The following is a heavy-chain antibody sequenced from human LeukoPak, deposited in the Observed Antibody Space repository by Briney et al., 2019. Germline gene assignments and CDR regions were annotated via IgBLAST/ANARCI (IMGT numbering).Heavy chain of an antibody. Sequence: SETLSLTCTVSGGSISSYYWSWIRQPPGKGLEWIGYIYYSGSTNYHPSLKSRVTISLDTSKNQFSLKLSSVTVADTAVYYCATSRWRYGSVDYWGQGTLVTVSS. CDR1: GGSISSYY. V-gene: IGHV4-59*01. D-gene: IGHD3-10*01. J-gene: IGHJ4*02. CDR2: IYYSGST. CDR3: ATSRWRYGSVDY.